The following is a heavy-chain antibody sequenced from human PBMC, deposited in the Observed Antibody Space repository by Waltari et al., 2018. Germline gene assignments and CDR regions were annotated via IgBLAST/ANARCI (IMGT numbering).Heavy chain of an antibody. V-gene: IGHV3-30*07. J-gene: IGHJ4*02. CDR2: ISYYGSYE. CDR3: ARDGPLQIQSWYSFDY. CDR1: GFPFSYHS. Sequence: QVQLVESGGGVVHPGRSLGLYCEAAGFPFSYHSMLWVRQSPGKGLEWVAGISYYGSYEYYADSVRGRFTISRDDSKDTVNLQMNSLRPEDTAVYYCARDGPLQIQSWYSFDYWGQGTLVTVSS. D-gene: IGHD5-18*01.